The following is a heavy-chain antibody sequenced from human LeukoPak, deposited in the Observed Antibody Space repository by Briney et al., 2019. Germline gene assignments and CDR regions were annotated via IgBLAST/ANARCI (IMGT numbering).Heavy chain of an antibody. D-gene: IGHD2-15*01. CDR3: SAPVVAATRVDY. J-gene: IGHJ4*02. CDR1: GGSISSYY. CDR2: IKSKTDGGTT. Sequence: PSETLSLTCTDSGGSISSYYWSWVRQAPGKGLEWVGRIKSKTDGGTTDYAAPVKGRFTISRDDSKNTLYLQMNSLKTEDTAVYYCSAPVVAATRVDYWGQGTLVTVSS. V-gene: IGHV3-15*01.